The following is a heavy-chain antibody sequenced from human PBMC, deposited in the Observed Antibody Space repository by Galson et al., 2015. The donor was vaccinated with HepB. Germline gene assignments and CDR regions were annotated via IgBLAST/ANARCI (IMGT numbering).Heavy chain of an antibody. V-gene: IGHV1-18*04. CDR3: ALVPLYYYYYYMDV. Sequence: SVKVSCKASGYTFTSYGISWVRQAPGQGLEWMGWISAYNGNTNYAQKLQGRVTMTTDTSTSTAYMELRSLRSDDTAVYYCALVPLYYYYYYMDVWGKGTTVTVSS. D-gene: IGHD3-16*01. J-gene: IGHJ6*03. CDR1: GYTFTSYG. CDR2: ISAYNGNT.